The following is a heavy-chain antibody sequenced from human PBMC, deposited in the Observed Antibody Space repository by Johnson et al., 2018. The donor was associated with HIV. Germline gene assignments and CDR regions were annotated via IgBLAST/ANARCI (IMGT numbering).Heavy chain of an antibody. CDR2: ISYDGSNK. CDR3: ARDRVPDAFHI. CDR1: GFTFSSYA. V-gene: IGHV3-30*14. D-gene: IGHD3-3*01. Sequence: QVQLVESGGGVVQPGRSLRLSCAASGFTFSSYAMHWVRQAPGKGLEWVAVISYDGSNKYYADSVKGRFTISRDNSKNTLYLQMNSLRAEDTAVYYCARDRVPDAFHIWGQGTMVTVSS. J-gene: IGHJ3*02.